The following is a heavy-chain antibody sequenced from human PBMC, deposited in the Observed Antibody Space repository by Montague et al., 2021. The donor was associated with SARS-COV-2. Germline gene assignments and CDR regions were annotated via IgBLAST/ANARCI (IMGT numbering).Heavy chain of an antibody. CDR3: ARHFPSGYTFGLDAFDL. CDR1: GGSINSTTYY. D-gene: IGHD5-18*01. CDR2: VYYTVSN. V-gene: IGHV4-39*01. Sequence: SETLSLTCTVSGGSINSTTYYWAWIRQPPGKGLEWIGSVYYTVSNYYNPSLQSRGTMSVDTSKKQFSLKLSSVTAADTGVYYCARHFPSGYTFGLDAFDLWGQGTMVTVSS. J-gene: IGHJ3*01.